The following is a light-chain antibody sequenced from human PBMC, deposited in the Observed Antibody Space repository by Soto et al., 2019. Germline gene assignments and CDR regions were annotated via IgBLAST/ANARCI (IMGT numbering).Light chain of an antibody. CDR2: KAS. CDR1: QTISSW. V-gene: IGKV1-5*03. Sequence: IKMNQSPSTLSGSVIDIVTITFLASQTISSWLAWYQQKPGKAPKLLIYKASTLKSGVPSRFSGSGSGTEFTLTISSLQPDDFATYYCQHYNSYSEAFGQGTNVDIK. J-gene: IGKJ1*01. CDR3: QHYNSYSEA.